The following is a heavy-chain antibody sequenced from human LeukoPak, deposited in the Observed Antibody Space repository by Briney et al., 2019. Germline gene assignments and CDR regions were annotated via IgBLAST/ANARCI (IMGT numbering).Heavy chain of an antibody. J-gene: IGHJ6*03. V-gene: IGHV4-34*01. CDR2: IYHSGST. CDR3: ARGFYNWNYRGLQAGYYYMDV. D-gene: IGHD1-7*01. CDR1: GGSFSGYY. Sequence: PSETLSLTCAVYGGSFSGYYWSWIRQPPGKGLEWIGSIYHSGSTYYNPSLKSRVTISVDTSKNQFSLKLSSVTAADTAVYYCARGFYNWNYRGLQAGYYYMDVWGKGTTVTVSS.